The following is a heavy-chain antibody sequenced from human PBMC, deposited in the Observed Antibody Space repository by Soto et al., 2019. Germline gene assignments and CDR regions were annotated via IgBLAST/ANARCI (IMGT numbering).Heavy chain of an antibody. J-gene: IGHJ6*03. Sequence: GESLKISCKGSGYSFTSYWIGWVRQMPGKGLEWMGIIYPGDSDTRYSPSFQGQVTISADKSISTAYLQWSSLKASDTAMYYCARYDLGVVITNVYYYYYYMDVWGKGTTVTVSS. CDR3: ARYDLGVVITNVYYYYYYMDV. D-gene: IGHD3-3*01. CDR1: GYSFTSYW. CDR2: IYPGDSDT. V-gene: IGHV5-51*01.